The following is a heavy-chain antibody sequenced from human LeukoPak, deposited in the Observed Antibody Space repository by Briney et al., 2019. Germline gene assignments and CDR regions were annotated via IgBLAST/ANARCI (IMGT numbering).Heavy chain of an antibody. D-gene: IGHD6-13*01. Sequence: SETLSLTCTVSGDSISSTNYYWGWIRQPPGKGLEWIGNIFYSGSTYYSPSLKSQITISLDTSRNQFSLKLSSVTAADTAVYYCARTNTRGIAAAGTFDYWGQGTLVTVSS. J-gene: IGHJ4*02. CDR3: ARTNTRGIAAAGTFDY. CDR2: IFYSGST. CDR1: GDSISSTNYY. V-gene: IGHV4-39*07.